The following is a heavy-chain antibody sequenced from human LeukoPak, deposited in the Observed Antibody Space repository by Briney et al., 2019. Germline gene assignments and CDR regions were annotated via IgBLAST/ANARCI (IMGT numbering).Heavy chain of an antibody. J-gene: IGHJ6*02. CDR1: GFTFSSYA. CDR2: ISYDGSNK. CDR3: ARSPSLLYGMDV. Sequence: GGSLRLSCAASGFTFSSYAMHWVRQAPGKGLEWVAVISYDGSNKYYADSVKGRFTISRDNSKNTLYLQMNSLRAEDTAVYYCARSPSLLYGMDVWGQGTTVTVSS. V-gene: IGHV3-30*04.